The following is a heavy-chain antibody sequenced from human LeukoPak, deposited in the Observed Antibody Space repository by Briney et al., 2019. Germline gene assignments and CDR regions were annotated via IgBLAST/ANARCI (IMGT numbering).Heavy chain of an antibody. CDR1: GGSISSGGYY. CDR2: ISYSGST. V-gene: IGHV4-31*03. J-gene: IGHJ4*02. CDR3: ARGSLDFDY. Sequence: SETLSLTCTVSGGSISSGGYYWSWIRQHPGKGLEWIGYISYSGSTHYNPSLKSRVTISVDASKNQFSLKLSSVTAADTAVYYCARGSLDFDYWGQGTLVTASS.